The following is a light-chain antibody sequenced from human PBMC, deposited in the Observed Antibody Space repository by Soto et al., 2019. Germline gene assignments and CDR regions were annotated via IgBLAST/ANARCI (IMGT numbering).Light chain of an antibody. CDR3: QQYGTSEII. CDR1: QSVSSD. V-gene: IGKV3-20*01. J-gene: IGKJ5*01. CDR2: DTS. Sequence: ILMKQSPATLPLSQGERATISCRASQSVSSDLAWYQQKNGQAPRLLIYDTSSRASGIPDRFSGSGYGTDFNLTISRLETEDFAVFYCQQYGTSEIIFGQGTRLEIK.